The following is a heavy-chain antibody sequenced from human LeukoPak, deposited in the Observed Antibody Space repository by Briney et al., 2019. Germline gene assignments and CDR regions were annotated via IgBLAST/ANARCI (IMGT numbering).Heavy chain of an antibody. Sequence: PSETLSLTCTVSGGSISSSSYYWGWIRQPPGKGLEWIGSIYYSGSTYYNPSLKSRVTISVDTSKNQFSLKLSSVTAADTAVYYCARQTRFLEWSDAFDIWGQGTMVTVSS. CDR1: GGSISSSSYY. J-gene: IGHJ3*02. CDR2: IYYSGST. CDR3: ARQTRFLEWSDAFDI. D-gene: IGHD3-3*01. V-gene: IGHV4-39*07.